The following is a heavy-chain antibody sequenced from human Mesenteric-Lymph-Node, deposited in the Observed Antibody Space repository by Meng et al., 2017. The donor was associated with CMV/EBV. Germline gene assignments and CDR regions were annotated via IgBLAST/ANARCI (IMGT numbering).Heavy chain of an antibody. J-gene: IGHJ6*02. CDR1: GFTFSSYW. CDR3: AKDLRAMTTYYYYYGMDV. CDR2: INSDGSST. Sequence: GESLKISCAASGFTFSSYWMHWVRQAPGKGLVWVSRINSDGSSTSYADSVKGRFTISRDNAKNTLYLQMNSLRAEDTAVYYCAKDLRAMTTYYYYYGMDVWGQGTTVTVSS. D-gene: IGHD2-2*01. V-gene: IGHV3-74*01.